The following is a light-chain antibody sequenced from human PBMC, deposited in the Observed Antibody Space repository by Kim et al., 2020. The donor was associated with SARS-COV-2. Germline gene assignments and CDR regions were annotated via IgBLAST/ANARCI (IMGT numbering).Light chain of an antibody. V-gene: IGLV1-51*01. Sequence: GQQVTIPCSGSTSNIGNNYVSWYQQLPGTDPKLLIYDNNKRPSGIPDRFSGSKSGTSATLDISGLQTGDEADYYCGTWDSSLSAVVFGGGTQLTVL. J-gene: IGLJ2*01. CDR3: GTWDSSLSAVV. CDR1: TSNIGNNY. CDR2: DNN.